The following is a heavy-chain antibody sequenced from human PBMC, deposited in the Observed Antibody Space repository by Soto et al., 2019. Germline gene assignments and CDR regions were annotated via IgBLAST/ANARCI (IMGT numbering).Heavy chain of an antibody. V-gene: IGHV3-23*01. Sequence: EVQLLESGGDLVQPGGYLRLYCRASGFPFSNYAMTWVRQAPGRGLEWVAGISTSGRATYYANSVKGRFTISRDHSKITVYLEMSSLSAEDTAVYYCAKDRAFNFYYGMDVWGQGTTVTVSS. CDR1: GFPFSNYA. CDR3: AKDRAFNFYYGMDV. CDR2: ISTSGRAT. J-gene: IGHJ6*02. D-gene: IGHD3-10*01.